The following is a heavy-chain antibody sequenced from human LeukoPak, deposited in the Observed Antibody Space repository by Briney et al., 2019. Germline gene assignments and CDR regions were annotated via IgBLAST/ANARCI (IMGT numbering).Heavy chain of an antibody. Sequence: GGSLRLSCAASGFTFSSYDMHWARQATGKGLEWVSAIGTAGDPYYPGAVKGRFPISRENDKNSLYLQMNSLRAGDTAVYYCARDRNGAGLDYWGQGTLVTVSS. J-gene: IGHJ4*02. CDR2: IGTAGDP. CDR1: GFTFSSYD. D-gene: IGHD6-19*01. CDR3: ARDRNGAGLDY. V-gene: IGHV3-13*05.